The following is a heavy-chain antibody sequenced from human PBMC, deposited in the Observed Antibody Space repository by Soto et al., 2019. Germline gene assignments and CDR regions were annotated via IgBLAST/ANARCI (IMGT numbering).Heavy chain of an antibody. V-gene: IGHV3-23*01. J-gene: IGHJ4*02. Sequence: VQLLESGGDLVQPGGSLRLSCAASGFTFRSYAMSWVRQAPGKGLEWVASISGNGGKTYYADSVKGRFTFSRDNSKNTLYLQMNSLRVEDTAVYYCAKEWTPRRVFDFWGQGALVTVSS. CDR1: GFTFRSYA. CDR2: ISGNGGKT. CDR3: AKEWTPRRVFDF. D-gene: IGHD5-12*01.